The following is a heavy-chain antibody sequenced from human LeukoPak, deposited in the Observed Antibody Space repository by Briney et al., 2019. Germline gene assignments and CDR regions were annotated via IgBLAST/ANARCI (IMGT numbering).Heavy chain of an antibody. V-gene: IGHV4-34*01. CDR3: ARHDYVVVSWLNYYYMDV. J-gene: IGHJ6*03. Sequence: TGGSLRLSCAVSGFTFSNYNMNWVRQPPGKGLEWIGEINHSGSTNYNPSLKSRVTISVDTSKNQFSLKLSSVTAADTAVYYCARHDYVVVSWLNYYYMDVWGKGTTVTISS. CDR2: INHSGST. CDR1: GFTFSNYN. D-gene: IGHD2-21*01.